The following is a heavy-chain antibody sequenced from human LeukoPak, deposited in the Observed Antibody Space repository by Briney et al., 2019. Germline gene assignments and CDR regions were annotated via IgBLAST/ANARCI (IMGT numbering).Heavy chain of an antibody. CDR3: AKVGFSEMEWLLYSDH. V-gene: IGHV3-23*01. Sequence: GGSLRLSCAASGLTFSSYAMSWVRQAPEKGLEWVSAISGSSGHTYYADSVKGRFTISRDNSKNTLYLQMNNLRAEDTAVYYCAKVGFSEMEWLLYSDHWGQGTLVTVSS. CDR2: ISGSSGHT. CDR1: GLTFSSYA. J-gene: IGHJ4*02. D-gene: IGHD3-3*01.